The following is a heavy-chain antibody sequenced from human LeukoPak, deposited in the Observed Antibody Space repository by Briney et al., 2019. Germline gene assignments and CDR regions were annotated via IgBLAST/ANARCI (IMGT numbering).Heavy chain of an antibody. V-gene: IGHV1-69*04. CDR3: TREGEWELLPDY. D-gene: IGHD1-26*01. J-gene: IGHJ4*02. CDR2: IIPVLGVS. CDR1: GGSFSSYV. Sequence: SVKVSCKASGGSFSSYVITWVRQAPGQGLEWMGRIIPVLGVSNFAQKFEGRVTITADKSTNTAHMELRRLESGDTAVYYCTREGEWELLPDYWGQGTLVTVSS.